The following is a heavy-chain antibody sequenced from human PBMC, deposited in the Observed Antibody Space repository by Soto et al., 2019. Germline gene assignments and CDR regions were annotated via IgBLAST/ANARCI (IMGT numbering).Heavy chain of an antibody. D-gene: IGHD2-2*01. Sequence: QVQLMQSGTEVKKPGASVTVSCKASGYTSADFGISWVRQAPGQGLEWMGWVSGNNGASNPAPKVQGRITMTLDTSTGVSYMALRSLRSDDTAIYYCVRDQKYFRVNGNWFDSWGQGTLVSVYS. CDR1: GYTSADFG. CDR2: VSGNNGAS. J-gene: IGHJ5*01. V-gene: IGHV1-18*04. CDR3: VRDQKYFRVNGNWFDS.